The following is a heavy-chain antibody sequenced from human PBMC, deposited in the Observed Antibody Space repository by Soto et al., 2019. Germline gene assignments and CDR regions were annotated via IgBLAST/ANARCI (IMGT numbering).Heavy chain of an antibody. CDR1: GGTFSSYA. V-gene: IGHV1-69*13. CDR3: AREPYSSSWSLYYGMDV. CDR2: IIPIFGTA. J-gene: IGHJ6*02. D-gene: IGHD6-13*01. Sequence: GASVKVSCKASGGTFSSYAISWVRQSPGQGLEWMGGIIPIFGTANYAQKFQGRVTITADESTSTAYMELSSLRSEDTAVYYCAREPYSSSWSLYYGMDVWGQGTTVTVSS.